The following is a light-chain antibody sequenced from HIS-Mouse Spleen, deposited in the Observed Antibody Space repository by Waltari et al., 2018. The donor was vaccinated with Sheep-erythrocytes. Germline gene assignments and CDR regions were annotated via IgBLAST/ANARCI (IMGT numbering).Light chain of an antibody. Sequence: QSVLTQPPSASGTPGQRVTIPCSGISSNIGSNTVNGYQQLPGTPPKLLIYSNNQRPSGVPDRFSGSKSGTSASLAISGLQSEDEADYYCAAWDDSLNGVVFGGGTKLTVL. CDR1: SSNIGSNT. CDR2: SNN. V-gene: IGLV1-44*01. J-gene: IGLJ2*01. CDR3: AAWDDSLNGVV.